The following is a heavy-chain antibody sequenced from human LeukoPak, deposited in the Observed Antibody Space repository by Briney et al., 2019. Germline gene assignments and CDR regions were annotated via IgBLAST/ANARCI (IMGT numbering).Heavy chain of an antibody. CDR3: ARGGAIFGVATRYYMDV. Sequence: SETLSLTCAVYGGSFSGYYWSWIRQPPGKGLEWIGEINHSGSTNYNPSLKSRVTISVDTSKNQFSLKLSSVTAADTAVYYCARGGAIFGVATRYYMDVWGKGTTVTVSS. D-gene: IGHD3-3*01. CDR1: GGSFSGYY. CDR2: INHSGST. V-gene: IGHV4-34*01. J-gene: IGHJ6*03.